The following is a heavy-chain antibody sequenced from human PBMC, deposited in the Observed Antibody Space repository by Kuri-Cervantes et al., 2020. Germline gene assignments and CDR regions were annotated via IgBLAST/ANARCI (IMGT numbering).Heavy chain of an antibody. CDR1: GFTFSSYD. D-gene: IGHD6-19*01. Sequence: GESLKISCAASGFTFSSYDMHWVRQAPGKGLEWVAFIRYDGSIIYYADSVKGRFTISRDNSKNTLYVQMNSLRAEDTAVYYCAKDRIAVAGKGRWFDPWGQGTLVTVSS. CDR2: IRYDGSII. J-gene: IGHJ5*02. CDR3: AKDRIAVAGKGRWFDP. V-gene: IGHV3-30*02.